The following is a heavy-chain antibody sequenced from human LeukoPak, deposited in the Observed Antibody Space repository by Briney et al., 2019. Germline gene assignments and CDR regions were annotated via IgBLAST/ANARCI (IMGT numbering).Heavy chain of an antibody. D-gene: IGHD3-9*01. CDR1: GGSFSGYY. CDR3: ARRSRLYKHEATGYHDS. Sequence: ASETLSLTCAVYGGSFSGYYWAWIRQPPGKGLEWIASVFYSGTTYYNPSLKSRVIISMDTSRKQISLRLSSVTATDTAIYYCARRSRLYKHEATGYHDSWGQGTLVTVSS. CDR2: VFYSGTT. J-gene: IGHJ4*02. V-gene: IGHV4-34*12.